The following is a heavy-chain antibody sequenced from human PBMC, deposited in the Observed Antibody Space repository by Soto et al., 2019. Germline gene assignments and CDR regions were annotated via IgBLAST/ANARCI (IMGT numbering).Heavy chain of an antibody. CDR1: GFAFSDHH. D-gene: IGHD3-3*02. Sequence: GGSLRLSCAASGFAFSDHHMDWVRQAPGKGLEWVGRAGNKATGHTAQYAASVKGRFSISRDESKNSLYLQMDSLKTDDTAMYYCVKVMGPPPFYWFKPWGQATLVTVSS. V-gene: IGHV3-72*01. J-gene: IGHJ5*02. CDR3: VKVMGPPPFYWFKP. CDR2: AGNKATGHTA.